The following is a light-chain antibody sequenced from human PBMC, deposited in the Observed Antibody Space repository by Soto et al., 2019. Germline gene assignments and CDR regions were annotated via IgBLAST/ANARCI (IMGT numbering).Light chain of an antibody. CDR1: QSLVYSDGNTY. CDR2: KVS. CDR3: MQATPWPRT. V-gene: IGKV2-30*01. Sequence: DVVMTQSPLSLPVTLGQPASISCRSSQSLVYSDGNTYLNWFQQRPGQSPRRLIYKVSNRDSGRPDRFSGRGSGADSALIISRVEAEGVAVYYCMQATPWPRTFGQGTKLEIK. J-gene: IGKJ2*01.